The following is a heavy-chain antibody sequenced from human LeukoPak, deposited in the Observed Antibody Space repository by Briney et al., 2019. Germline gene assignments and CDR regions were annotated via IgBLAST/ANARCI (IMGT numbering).Heavy chain of an antibody. CDR1: GGSISSYY. D-gene: IGHD6-6*01. V-gene: IGHV4-59*12. CDR2: IFYSGST. J-gene: IGHJ3*02. Sequence: SETLSLTCTVSGGSISSYYWSWIRQPPGKGLEWIGYIFYSGSTNYNPSLKSRVTISVDTSKNQFSLKLSSVTAADTAVYYCAREVYEYSSSPGAFDIWGQGTMVTVSS. CDR3: AREVYEYSSSPGAFDI.